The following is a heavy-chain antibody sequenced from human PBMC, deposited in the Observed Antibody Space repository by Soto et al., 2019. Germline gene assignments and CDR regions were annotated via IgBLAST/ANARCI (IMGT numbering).Heavy chain of an antibody. J-gene: IGHJ4*02. CDR1: GGSVSSGSYY. CDR3: ARSDFWSGPYYFDY. CDR2: IYYSGST. D-gene: IGHD3-3*01. Sequence: SETLSLTCTVSGGSVSSGSYYWSWIRQPPGKGLEWIGYIYYSGSTNYNPSLKSRVTISVDTSKNQFSLKLSSVTAADTAVYYCARSDFWSGPYYFDYWGQGTLVTVSS. V-gene: IGHV4-61*01.